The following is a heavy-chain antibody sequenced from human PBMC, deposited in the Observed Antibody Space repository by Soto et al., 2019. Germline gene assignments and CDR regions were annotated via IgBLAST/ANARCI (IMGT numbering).Heavy chain of an antibody. CDR1: GVSISSGGYY. J-gene: IGHJ4*02. V-gene: IGHV4-31*03. Sequence: ALSVTCPFSGVSISSGGYYWSWIRQHPGKGLEWIGYIYYSWSTYYNPSLKSRVTISVDTSKNQFSLKLSSVTAADKAVYYCARESSPPGYYFDYWGQGTLVTVYS. CDR3: ARESSPPGYYFDY. CDR2: IYYSWST.